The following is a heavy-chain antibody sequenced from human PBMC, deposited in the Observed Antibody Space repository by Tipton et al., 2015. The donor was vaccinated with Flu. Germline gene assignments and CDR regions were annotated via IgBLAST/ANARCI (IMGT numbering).Heavy chain of an antibody. Sequence: SLRLSCAASGFSFGSYSMNWVRQAPGKGLEWVSCITSGSTFIDYADSVKGRFTVSRDNAKNSLYLQMNSLRAEDTAVYYCARLGVDMTRGAFDIWGQGIRVTVSS. J-gene: IGHJ3*02. CDR2: ITSGSTFI. CDR1: GFSFGSYS. D-gene: IGHD3-10*01. V-gene: IGHV3-21*01. CDR3: ARLGVDMTRGAFDI.